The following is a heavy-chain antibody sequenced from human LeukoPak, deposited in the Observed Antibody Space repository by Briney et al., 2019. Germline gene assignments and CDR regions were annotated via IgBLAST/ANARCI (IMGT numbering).Heavy chain of an antibody. J-gene: IGHJ4*02. CDR2: INQDGSEK. CDR3: ASGAGWESGY. V-gene: IGHV3-7*01. D-gene: IGHD1-26*01. CDR1: GSTSSRNF. Sequence: PGGSLRLSCAVSGSTSSRNFMSWVRQTPEKGLEWVANINQDGSEKNYVDSVKGRFTISRDNAKNSLFLQMNSLRAEDTAIYYRASGAGWESGYWGQGTLVTVSS.